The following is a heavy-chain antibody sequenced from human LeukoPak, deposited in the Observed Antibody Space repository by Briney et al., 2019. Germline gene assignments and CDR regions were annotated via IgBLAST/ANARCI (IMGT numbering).Heavy chain of an antibody. CDR1: GFTFSTYA. CDR3: ARDPNGDYIGAFDM. J-gene: IGHJ3*02. V-gene: IGHV3-23*01. Sequence: GGSLGLSCTASGFTFSTYAMMWVRQTPGKGLEWVSAISAGGGSAHYADSVKGRFTISRDNSKHTLFLQMNSLRAEDTAVYYCARDPNGDYIGAFDMWGPGTMVTVSS. CDR2: ISAGGGSA. D-gene: IGHD4-17*01.